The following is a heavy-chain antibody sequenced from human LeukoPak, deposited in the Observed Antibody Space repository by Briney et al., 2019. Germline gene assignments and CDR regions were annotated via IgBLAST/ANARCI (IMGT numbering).Heavy chain of an antibody. D-gene: IGHD2-2*01. Sequence: EASVKVSCKASGYTFTDYYLHWVRQAPGQGFEWMGWINPNSGDTNYAQKFQGRVTMTRDMSISTAHMEMSRLRSDDTAVYYCARANFLYCSSTTCLFDYWGQGTLVTVSS. J-gene: IGHJ4*02. CDR3: ARANFLYCSSTTCLFDY. V-gene: IGHV1-2*02. CDR1: GYTFTDYY. CDR2: INPNSGDT.